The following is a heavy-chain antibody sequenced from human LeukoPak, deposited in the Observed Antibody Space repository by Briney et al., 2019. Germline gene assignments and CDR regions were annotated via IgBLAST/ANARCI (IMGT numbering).Heavy chain of an antibody. Sequence: GGSLRLSCAASGFTFSSYGMHWVRQAAGKGLEWVAVIWYDGSNKYYADSVKGRFTISRDNSKNTLYLQMNSLRAEDTAVYYCATGYCSSTSCPPFDYWGQGTLVTVSS. CDR2: IWYDGSNK. CDR3: ATGYCSSTSCPPFDY. V-gene: IGHV3-33*01. D-gene: IGHD2-2*01. J-gene: IGHJ4*02. CDR1: GFTFSSYG.